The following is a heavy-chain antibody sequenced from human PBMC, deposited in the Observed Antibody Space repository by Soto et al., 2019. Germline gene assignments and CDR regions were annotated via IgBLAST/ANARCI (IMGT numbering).Heavy chain of an antibody. J-gene: IGHJ4*02. CDR2: LTPAGTT. Sequence: EVQLLESGGGLVQPGGSLRLSCAASGFSFSDYSMTWVRQAPVRGLEWVSTLTPAGTTFYADSVKGRFTISRDNYRNTLSLHMYNLRAEDTARYYCAKRATTVPTPGNYFDCWGQGTLVTVSS. CDR1: GFSFSDYS. D-gene: IGHD2-15*01. CDR3: AKRATTVPTPGNYFDC. V-gene: IGHV3-23*01.